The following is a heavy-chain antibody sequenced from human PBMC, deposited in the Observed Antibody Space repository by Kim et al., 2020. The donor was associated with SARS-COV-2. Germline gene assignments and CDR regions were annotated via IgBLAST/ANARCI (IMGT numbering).Heavy chain of an antibody. Sequence: GGSLRLSCAASGFTFSSYGMHWVRQAPGKGLEWVAVISYDGSNKYYADSVKGRFTISRDNSKNTLYLQMNSLRAEDTAVYYCAKDGFDYWGQGTLVTVSS. CDR1: GFTFSSYG. CDR2: ISYDGSNK. J-gene: IGHJ4*02. CDR3: AKDGFDY. V-gene: IGHV3-30*18.